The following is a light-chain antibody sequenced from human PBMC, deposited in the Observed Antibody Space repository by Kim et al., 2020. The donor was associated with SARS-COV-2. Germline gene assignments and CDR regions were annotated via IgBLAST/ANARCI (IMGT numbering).Light chain of an antibody. CDR3: QAWDSSTHNYV. V-gene: IGLV3-1*01. Sequence: PGQTASMTCSGYNLGDKYVAWYQQKPGQAPVVVIYQDNKRPSGIPERFSGSNSGNTATLTISGTQAMDEADYYCQAWDSSTHNYVFGAGTKVTVL. CDR2: QDN. J-gene: IGLJ1*01. CDR1: NLGDKY.